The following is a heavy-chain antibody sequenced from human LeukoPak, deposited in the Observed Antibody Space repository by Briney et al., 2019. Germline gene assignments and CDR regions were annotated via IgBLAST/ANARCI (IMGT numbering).Heavy chain of an antibody. D-gene: IGHD2-2*01. J-gene: IGHJ6*03. CDR3: AKGPQSTYYYYMDV. V-gene: IGHV3-23*01. CDR1: GFTFSSYA. CDR2: ISGSGGST. Sequence: GVSLRLSCAASGFTFSSYAMIWARQAPGKGLEGVSGISGSGGSTYYADSVKGRFTISRDNSKNTLYLQMNSLRAEDTAVYYCAKGPQSTYYYYMDVWGKGTTVTVS.